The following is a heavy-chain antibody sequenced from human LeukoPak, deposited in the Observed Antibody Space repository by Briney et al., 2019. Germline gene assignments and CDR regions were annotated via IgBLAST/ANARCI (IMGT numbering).Heavy chain of an antibody. CDR3: ARQDDSSVVIFDY. CDR1: GGSISSYY. D-gene: IGHD3-22*01. V-gene: IGHV4-59*08. Sequence: SETLSLTCTVSGGSISSYYWSWIRQPPGKGLEWIGYIYYSGSTNYNPSLKSRVTISVDTSKNQFSLKLSSVTAADTAVYYCARQDDSSVVIFDYWGQGTLVTVSS. CDR2: IYYSGST. J-gene: IGHJ4*02.